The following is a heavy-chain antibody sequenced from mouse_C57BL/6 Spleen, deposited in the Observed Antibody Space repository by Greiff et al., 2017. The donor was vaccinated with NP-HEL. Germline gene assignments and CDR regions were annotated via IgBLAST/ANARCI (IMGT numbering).Heavy chain of an antibody. CDR2: IDPSDSYT. CDR3: ARGAIYYGTRYWYFDV. Sequence: QVQLQQPGAELVMPGASVKLSCKASGYTFTSYWMHWVKQRPGQGLEWIGEIDPSDSYTNYNQKFKGKSTLTVDKSSSTAYMQLSSLTSEDSAVYYCARGAIYYGTRYWYFDVWGTGTTVTVSS. D-gene: IGHD2-1*01. CDR1: GYTFTSYW. J-gene: IGHJ1*03. V-gene: IGHV1-69*01.